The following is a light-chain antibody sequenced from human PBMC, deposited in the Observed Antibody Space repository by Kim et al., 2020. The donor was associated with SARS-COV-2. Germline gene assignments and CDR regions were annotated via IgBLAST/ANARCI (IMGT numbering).Light chain of an antibody. V-gene: IGKV1-17*03. J-gene: IGKJ1*01. CDR1: QGISNY. CDR2: TAS. CDR3: LQYDAYPRT. Sequence: ASVGDTVTITCRASQGISNYLAWFQQKPGKVPKRLTYTASNLESGVPSRFSGSGSGTEFTLTISSLQPEDFATYYCLQYDAYPRTFGPGTKVDIK.